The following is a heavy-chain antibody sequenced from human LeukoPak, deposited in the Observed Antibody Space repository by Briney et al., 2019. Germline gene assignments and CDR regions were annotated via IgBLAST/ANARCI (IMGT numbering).Heavy chain of an antibody. CDR1: GGSTRSSSSY. CDR3: ATQILLCHYY. CDR2: MCYSGRT. D-gene: IGHD2-2*01. V-gene: IGHV4-39*01. J-gene: IGHJ4*02. Sequence: PSETLSLTCTVSGGSTRSSSSYWGWVRQPPGKGLEWIGSMCYSGRTYYDPSLKSRVTRPVDTSKIQYALKLSSVTAADTAVYYCATQILLCHYYWGQGSLVTVSS.